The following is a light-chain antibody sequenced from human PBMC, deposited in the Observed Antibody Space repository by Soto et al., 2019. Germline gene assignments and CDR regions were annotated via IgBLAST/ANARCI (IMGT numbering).Light chain of an antibody. V-gene: IGKV1-6*01. J-gene: IGKJ1*01. CDR1: QAIRND. CDR3: LQDYTYPWT. Sequence: AIPMTQSPSSLSASVGDRVTITCRASQAIRNDLGWYQQKPGKAPNLLIFGASNLQAGVPVRFSASGSGTNFTLTISNLQPEDFASYYCLQDYTYPWTFGHGTKVDI. CDR2: GAS.